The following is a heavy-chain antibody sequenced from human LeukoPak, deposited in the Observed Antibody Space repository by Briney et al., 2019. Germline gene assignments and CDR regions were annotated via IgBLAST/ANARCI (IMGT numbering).Heavy chain of an antibody. CDR3: ARGRYLTTGGGAAAGFLDY. V-gene: IGHV4-34*01. Sequence: PSETLSLTCGVDGGSFSGYYWNWIRQPPGKGLEWIGEINHSGSTNYNPPLKRRVTISVDTSQNQFSVRLSSVTAADTAVYYCARGRYLTTGGGAAAGFLDYWGQGTLVTVSS. D-gene: IGHD6-13*01. J-gene: IGHJ4*02. CDR2: INHSGST. CDR1: GGSFSGYY.